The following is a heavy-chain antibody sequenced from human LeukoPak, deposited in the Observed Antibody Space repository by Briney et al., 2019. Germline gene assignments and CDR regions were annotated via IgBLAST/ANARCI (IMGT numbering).Heavy chain of an antibody. D-gene: IGHD3-22*01. V-gene: IGHV3-23*01. CDR2: ISGSGGST. CDR3: AKDPRGGYYDSSGYYYFDY. Sequence: GGSLRLSCAASGFTFSSYAMSWVGQAPGKGVEWVSAISGSGGSTYYADSVKGRFTISRDNSKNTLYLQMNSLRAEDTAVYYCAKDPRGGYYDSSGYYYFDYWGQGTLVTVSS. CDR1: GFTFSSYA. J-gene: IGHJ4*02.